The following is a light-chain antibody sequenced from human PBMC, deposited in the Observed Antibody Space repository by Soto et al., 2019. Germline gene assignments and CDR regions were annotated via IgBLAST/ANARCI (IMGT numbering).Light chain of an antibody. CDR2: DVT. CDR1: SSDVGGYNF. Sequence: QSALTQPRSVSGSPGQSVTISCTGTSSDVGGYNFVSWYQQHPGKAPKFMIYDVTKRPPGVPDRFSGSKSGNTASLTISGLQAEDEADYYCCSYVGSYTSYVFGTGTKLTVL. V-gene: IGLV2-11*01. J-gene: IGLJ1*01. CDR3: CSYVGSYTSYV.